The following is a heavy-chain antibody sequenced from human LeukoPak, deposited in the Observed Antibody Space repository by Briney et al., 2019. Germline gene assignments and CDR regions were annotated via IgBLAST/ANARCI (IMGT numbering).Heavy chain of an antibody. CDR2: INSDGSGT. J-gene: IGHJ4*02. D-gene: IGHD2-2*01. CDR3: ATVVPAAIY. CDR1: GFTFSSYW. V-gene: IGHV3-74*01. Sequence: GGSLRLSCAASGFTFSSYWMHWVRQAPGKGLVWVSRINSDGSGTSYADSVKGRFTISRDNAENTLCLQMNSLRAEDTAVYYCATVVPAAIYWGQGTLVTVSS.